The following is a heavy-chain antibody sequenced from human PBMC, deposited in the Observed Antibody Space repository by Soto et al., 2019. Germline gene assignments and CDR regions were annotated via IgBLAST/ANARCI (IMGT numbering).Heavy chain of an antibody. D-gene: IGHD3-10*01. CDR2: VHYSGSV. V-gene: IGHV4-39*01. Sequence: QLQLQESGPGLVKPSETLSLTCSVSGGSISTSSYFWGWIRQPPGKGLEWVGAVHYSGSVNYRSSLQSRVTISVDTSQNPFSLRLRSVTAADTAVYYCARHRWGSGSYSGLLDFWGQGALVTVSS. J-gene: IGHJ4*02. CDR3: ARHRWGSGSYSGLLDF. CDR1: GGSISTSSYF.